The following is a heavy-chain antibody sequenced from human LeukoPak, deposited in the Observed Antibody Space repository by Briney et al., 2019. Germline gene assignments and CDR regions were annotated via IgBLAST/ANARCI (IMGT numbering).Heavy chain of an antibody. CDR1: GFTFSGYW. CDR2: IKQDGSEK. CDR3: ANGRGMDV. J-gene: IGHJ6*02. V-gene: IGHV3-7*01. Sequence: PGRSLRLSCAASGFTFSGYWMSWVRQAPGKGLEGVANIKQDGSEKYYVDSVKGRFTISRDNAKNSLFLQMNSLRAEDTAVYSCANGRGMDVWGQGTTVTVSS.